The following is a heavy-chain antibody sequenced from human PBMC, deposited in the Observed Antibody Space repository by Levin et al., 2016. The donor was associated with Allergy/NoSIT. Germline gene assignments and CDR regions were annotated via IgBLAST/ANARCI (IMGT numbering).Heavy chain of an antibody. CDR2: IKSKTDGGTT. J-gene: IGHJ4*02. V-gene: IGHV3-15*01. D-gene: IGHD6-19*01. Sequence: VRQAPGKGLEWVGRIKSKTDGGTTDYAAPVKGRFTISRDNSKNTLYLQMNSLRAEDTAVYYCAKVHNTAAGLDYWGQGTLVTVSS. CDR3: AKVHNTAAGLDY.